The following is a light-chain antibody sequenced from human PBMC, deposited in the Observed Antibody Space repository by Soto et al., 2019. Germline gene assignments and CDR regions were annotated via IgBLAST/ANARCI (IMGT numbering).Light chain of an antibody. J-gene: IGKJ4*01. CDR2: GAS. V-gene: IGKV3-20*01. CDR3: QHYGSSLP. CDR1: QSVSSTY. Sequence: EIEVTQSPATLSLSPGERATLSCRPSQSVSSTYLAWYQQRPGQAPRLLLHGASTRAPGIADRFSGSGSGPAFTLTISRLEPEDFAVYYCQHYGSSLPLGGGTKVDIK.